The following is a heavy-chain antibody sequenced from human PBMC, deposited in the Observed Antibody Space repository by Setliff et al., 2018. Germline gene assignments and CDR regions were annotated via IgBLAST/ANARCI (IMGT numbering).Heavy chain of an antibody. Sequence: SETLSLTCTVSGDSISSRRSYWGWFRQPAGKGLEWIGQIYTSWSTNYNPSLKSRVSMSLDTSKNQFSLKLSSVTAADTAVYYCARDRVVVLAGRRGFYFDYWGQGTLVTVSS. D-gene: IGHD2-15*01. CDR1: GDSISSRRSY. V-gene: IGHV4-61*09. J-gene: IGHJ4*02. CDR2: IYTSWST. CDR3: ARDRVVVLAGRRGFYFDY.